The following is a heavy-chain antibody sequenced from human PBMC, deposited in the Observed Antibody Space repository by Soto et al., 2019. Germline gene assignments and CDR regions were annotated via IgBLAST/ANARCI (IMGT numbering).Heavy chain of an antibody. D-gene: IGHD6-13*01. CDR3: ARDKTTYAPGFAGY. CDR2: IWYDGSNK. Sequence: GGSLRLSCAASGFTFSSYGMHWVRQAPGKGLEWVAVIWYDGSNKYYADSVKGRFTISRDNSKNTLYLQMNSLRAEDTAVYYCARDKTTYAPGFAGYWGQGTLVTVSS. CDR1: GFTFSSYG. J-gene: IGHJ4*02. V-gene: IGHV3-33*01.